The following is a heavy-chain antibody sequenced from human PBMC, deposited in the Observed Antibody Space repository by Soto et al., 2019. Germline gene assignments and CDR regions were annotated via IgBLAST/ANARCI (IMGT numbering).Heavy chain of an antibody. V-gene: IGHV3-23*01. D-gene: IGHD1-7*01. Sequence: EVQLLESGGGLVQPGGSLRLSCAASGFTFSSYGMSWVRQAPGKGLEWVSAISGSGGSTYYADSVKGRFTISRDNSKNTLYRQMNSLRAEDTAVYYCAKGTLGNYPLDDYWGQGTLVTVSS. CDR1: GFTFSSYG. CDR2: ISGSGGST. CDR3: AKGTLGNYPLDDY. J-gene: IGHJ4*02.